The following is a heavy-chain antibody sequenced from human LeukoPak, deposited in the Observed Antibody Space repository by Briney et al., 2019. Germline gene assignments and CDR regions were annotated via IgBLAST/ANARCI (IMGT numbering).Heavy chain of an antibody. D-gene: IGHD1-14*01. CDR2: IFRSGDST. J-gene: IGHJ6*03. Sequence: GGSLRLSCAASGSTISGYSMNWVRQAPGKGLEWVSYIFRSGDSTHYADSVKGRFTISRDNGKNSLYLQMSSLRAEDTAVYYCARITSYYMDVWGRGTTVTV. CDR1: GSTISGYS. V-gene: IGHV3-48*01. CDR3: ARITSYYMDV.